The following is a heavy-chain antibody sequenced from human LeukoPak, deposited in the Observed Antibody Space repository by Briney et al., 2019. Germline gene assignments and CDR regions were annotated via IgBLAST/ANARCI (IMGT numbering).Heavy chain of an antibody. CDR2: IWYDGSNK. Sequence: GGSLRLSCAASGFTFSSYGMHWVRQAPGKGLEGVAVIWYDGSNKYYADSVKGRFTISRDNSKNTLYLQMNSLRAEDTAVYYCARDVAAAGPYYYYYGMDVWGQGTTVTVSS. CDR3: ARDVAAAGPYYYYYGMDV. V-gene: IGHV3-33*01. CDR1: GFTFSSYG. J-gene: IGHJ6*02. D-gene: IGHD6-13*01.